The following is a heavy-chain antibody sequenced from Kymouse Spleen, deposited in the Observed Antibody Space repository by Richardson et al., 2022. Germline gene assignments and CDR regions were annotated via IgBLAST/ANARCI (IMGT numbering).Heavy chain of an antibody. Sequence: QVQLQQWGAGLLKPSETLSLTCAVYGGSFSGYYWSWIRQPPGKGLEWIGEINHSGSTNYNPSLKSRVTISVDTSKNQFSLKLSSVTAADTAVYYCARDRNDILTGYYYFDYWGQGTLVTVSS. CDR1: GGSFSGYY. V-gene: IGHV4-34*01. J-gene: IGHJ4*02. CDR2: INHSGST. D-gene: IGHD3-9*01. CDR3: ARDRNDILTGYYYFDY.